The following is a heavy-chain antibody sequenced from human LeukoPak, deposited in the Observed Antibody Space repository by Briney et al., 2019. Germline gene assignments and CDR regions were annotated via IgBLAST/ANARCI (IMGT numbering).Heavy chain of an antibody. CDR2: IYTSGST. V-gene: IGHV4-4*07. J-gene: IGHJ5*02. Sequence: SETLSLTCTVSGGSISSYYWSWIRQPARKGLEWIGRIYTSGSTNYNPSLESRVTMSVDTSKNQFSLKLSSVTAADTAVYYCARDRGSASPLGPWFDPWGQGTLVTVSS. CDR3: ARDRGSASPLGPWFDP. D-gene: IGHD2-21*01. CDR1: GGSISSYY.